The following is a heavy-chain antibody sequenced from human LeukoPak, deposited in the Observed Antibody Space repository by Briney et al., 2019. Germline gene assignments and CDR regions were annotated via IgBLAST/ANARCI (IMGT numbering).Heavy chain of an antibody. Sequence: SETLSLTCTVSGASITSYYWSWIRQPPGKGLEWIGSIYYSGSTNYNPSLKSRVTISVDTSKNQLSLKLSSVTAADTALYYCARENGYRYDYWGQGTLVTVSS. V-gene: IGHV4-59*01. CDR3: ARENGYRYDY. J-gene: IGHJ4*02. CDR2: IYYSGST. CDR1: GASITSYY. D-gene: IGHD5-18*01.